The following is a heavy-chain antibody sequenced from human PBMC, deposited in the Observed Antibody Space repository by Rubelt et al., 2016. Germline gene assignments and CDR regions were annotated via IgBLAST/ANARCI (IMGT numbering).Heavy chain of an antibody. CDR2: IGGSSRPI. CDR3: ARGIEMAREVFDY. D-gene: IGHD5-24*01. J-gene: IGHJ4*02. Sequence: EVQLVESGGGLIQPGGSLRLSCVGSGFTFNRYSINWVRQTPGKGLEWVSYIGGSSRPIYYADSVEGRFTISRDNAKNSVYLHRKGLGAEDTAVYYCARGIEMAREVFDYWGQGILVAVSS. CDR1: GFTFNRYS. V-gene: IGHV3-48*04.